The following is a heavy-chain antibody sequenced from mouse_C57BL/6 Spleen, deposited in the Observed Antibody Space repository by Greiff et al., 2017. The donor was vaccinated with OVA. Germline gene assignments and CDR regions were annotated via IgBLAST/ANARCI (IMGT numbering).Heavy chain of an antibody. CDR2: IYPGDGDT. Sequence: QVQLKQSGPELVKPGASVKISCKASGYAFSSSWMNWVKQRPGKGLEWIGRIYPGDGDTNYNGKFKGKATLTADKSSSTAYMQLSSLTSEDSAVYFCARGDGSSHWYFDVWGTGTTVTVSS. CDR1: GYAFSSSW. CDR3: ARGDGSSHWYFDV. J-gene: IGHJ1*03. V-gene: IGHV1-82*01. D-gene: IGHD1-1*01.